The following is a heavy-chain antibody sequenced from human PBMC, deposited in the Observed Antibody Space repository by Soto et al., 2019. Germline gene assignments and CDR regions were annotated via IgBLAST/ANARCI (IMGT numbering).Heavy chain of an antibody. D-gene: IGHD1-26*01. CDR3: SKGAIPGTVDSLDP. CDR2: LTWNSESI. V-gene: IGHV3-9*01. Sequence: GKGLESVSGLTWNSESIAYADSVKGRFTISRDNAKNSLYLQMNRRRAEDTAFYFSSKGAIPGTVDSLDPWGEGTLVTV. J-gene: IGHJ5*02.